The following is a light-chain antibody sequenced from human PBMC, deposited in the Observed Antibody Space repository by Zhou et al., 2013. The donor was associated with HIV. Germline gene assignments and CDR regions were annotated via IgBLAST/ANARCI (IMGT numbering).Light chain of an antibody. J-gene: IGKJ4*01. Sequence: EIVLTQSPATLSLSPGERAALSCRASQSVSFYLAWYQQKPGQAPRLLIYDSSNRATGVPARFSASGSGTDFTLTISSLEPEDFAVYYCQQLXTGRFTFGRRDQGGDQT. V-gene: IGKV3-11*01. CDR3: QQLXTGRFT. CDR2: DSS. CDR1: QSVSFY.